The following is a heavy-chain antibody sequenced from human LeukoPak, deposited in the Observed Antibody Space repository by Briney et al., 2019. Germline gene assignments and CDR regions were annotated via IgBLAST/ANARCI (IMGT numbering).Heavy chain of an antibody. CDR1: GLTFTNHG. V-gene: IGHV3-30*02. Sequence: RGSLRLSCVTSGLTFTNHGFHWLRQAADKGLEWVAFVRNDGFDTYHSNSVKGRFSISRDDSKNTVYLQMNSLRAEDTALYYCARDRGEDYFGDWGQGTQVTVSS. J-gene: IGHJ4*02. D-gene: IGHD2-21*01. CDR2: VRNDGFDT. CDR3: ARDRGEDYFGD.